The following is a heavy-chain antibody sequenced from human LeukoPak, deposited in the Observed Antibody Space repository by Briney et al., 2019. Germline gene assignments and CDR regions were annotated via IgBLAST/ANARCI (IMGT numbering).Heavy chain of an antibody. J-gene: IGHJ5*02. CDR3: VRAEGPSGWYGNWFDP. CDR1: GYSVTSYW. Sequence: GESLKISCKGSGYSVTSYWIGWVRQMPGKGLEWMGIIYPGDSDTRYSPSFQGQVTISADKSISTAYLQWSSLKASDTAMYYCVRAEGPSGWYGNWFDPWGQGTLVTVSS. V-gene: IGHV5-51*01. CDR2: IYPGDSDT. D-gene: IGHD6-19*01.